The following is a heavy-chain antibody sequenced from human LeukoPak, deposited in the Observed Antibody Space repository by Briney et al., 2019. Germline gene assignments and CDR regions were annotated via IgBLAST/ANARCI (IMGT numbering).Heavy chain of an antibody. CDR1: GFTFSSYS. D-gene: IGHD6-19*01. V-gene: IGHV4-34*08. Sequence: PGGSLRLSCAASGFTFSSYSMNWVRQPPGKGLEWIGEINHSGSTNYNPSLKSRVTISVDTSKNQFSLKLSSVTAADTAVYCCASIAVAGRFDYWGQGTLVTVSS. CDR3: ASIAVAGRFDY. CDR2: INHSGST. J-gene: IGHJ4*02.